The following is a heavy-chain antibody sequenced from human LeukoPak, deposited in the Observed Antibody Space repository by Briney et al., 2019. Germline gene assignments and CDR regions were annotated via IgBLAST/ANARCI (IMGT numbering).Heavy chain of an antibody. CDR2: ITASGTAM. Sequence: GGSLRLSCAASGFTFSSYSMNWVRQAPGKGLEWVSHITASGTAMFYADSVKGRFSISRDNAKNSLYLQMNSLRDEDTAVYYCASSESYRFDYWGQGTLVTVSS. D-gene: IGHD1-26*01. J-gene: IGHJ4*02. CDR3: ASSESYRFDY. CDR1: GFTFSSYS. V-gene: IGHV3-48*02.